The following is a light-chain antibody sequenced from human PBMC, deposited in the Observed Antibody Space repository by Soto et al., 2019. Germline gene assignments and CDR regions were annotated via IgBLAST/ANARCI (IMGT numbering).Light chain of an antibody. V-gene: IGKV1-39*01. CDR1: QGISSY. CDR3: QQSYSTLFS. CDR2: GAS. J-gene: IGKJ4*01. Sequence: IQLTQSPSSLSASVGDRVTITCRASQGISSYLGWYQQKPGKAPKLLIYGASTLQSGVPSRFSGSGSGTDFTLTVDSLQPEDFATYYCQQSYSTLFSFGGGTKVDIK.